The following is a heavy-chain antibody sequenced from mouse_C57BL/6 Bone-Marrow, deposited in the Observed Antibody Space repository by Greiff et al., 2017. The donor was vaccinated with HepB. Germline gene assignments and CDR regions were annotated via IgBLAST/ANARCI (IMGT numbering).Heavy chain of an antibody. J-gene: IGHJ2*01. D-gene: IGHD4-1*01. CDR2: IYPRSGNT. CDR1: GYTFTSYG. CDR3: ARKNGTDFKGY. V-gene: IGHV1-81*01. Sequence: QVQLQQSGAELARPGASVKLSCKASGYTFTSYGISWVKQRTGQGLEWIGEIYPRSGNTYYNEKFKGKATLTADKSSSTAYMELRSLTSEDSAVYFCARKNGTDFKGYWGQGTTLTVSS.